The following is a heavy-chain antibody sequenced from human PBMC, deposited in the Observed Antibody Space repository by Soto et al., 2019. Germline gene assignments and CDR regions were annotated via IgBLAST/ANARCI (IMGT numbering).Heavy chain of an antibody. CDR3: ARDVLPGWFDP. J-gene: IGHJ5*02. CDR2: IYYSGST. CDR1: GGSISSGDYY. D-gene: IGHD3-16*01. Sequence: QVQLQESGPGLVKPSQTLSLTSTVSGGSISSGDYYWSWIRQPPGKGLEWIGYIYYSGSTYYNPYLKSRVTISVDTSKNQFSLKLCSVTAADTAVYYCARDVLPGWFDPWGQGTLVTVSS. V-gene: IGHV4-30-4*01.